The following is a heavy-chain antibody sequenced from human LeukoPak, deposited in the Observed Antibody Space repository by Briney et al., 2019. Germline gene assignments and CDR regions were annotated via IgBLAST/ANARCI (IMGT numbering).Heavy chain of an antibody. D-gene: IGHD3-22*01. Sequence: SETLSLTCTVSGGSISNYYWGWIRQSPGKGLEWIGSIYHSGSIYYNSSLKSRVTISVDTSKNQFSLKLSSVTAADTAVYYCARANYYDSSGYSRGAFDIWGQGTTVTVSS. V-gene: IGHV4-38-2*02. CDR3: ARANYYDSSGYSRGAFDI. J-gene: IGHJ3*02. CDR1: GGSISNYY. CDR2: IYHSGSI.